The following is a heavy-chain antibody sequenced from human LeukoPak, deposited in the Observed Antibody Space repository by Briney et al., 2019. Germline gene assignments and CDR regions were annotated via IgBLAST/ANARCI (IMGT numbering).Heavy chain of an antibody. Sequence: GGSLRLSCAASGFTVNSYSMNWVRQAPGKGLEWVSYISSSSSTIYYADSVKGRFTISRDNAKNSPYLQMNSLRAEDTAVYYCAKEGTLFYDSSGPILDYWGQGTLVTVSS. CDR1: GFTVNSYS. CDR3: AKEGTLFYDSSGPILDY. V-gene: IGHV3-48*01. CDR2: ISSSSSTI. J-gene: IGHJ4*02. D-gene: IGHD3-22*01.